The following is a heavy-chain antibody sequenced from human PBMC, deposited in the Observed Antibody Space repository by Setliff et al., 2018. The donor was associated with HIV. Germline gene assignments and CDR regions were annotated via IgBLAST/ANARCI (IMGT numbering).Heavy chain of an antibody. Sequence: PGESLKISCEASGYTFTNYWIGCVRQMPGKGLEWMGIIYPGDSDIIYSPSFQGQVTISADKSITTAYLQWSSLKASDTAIYYCVRHRSAVAGTRIGYCYYMDVWGKGTTVTVSS. V-gene: IGHV5-51*01. J-gene: IGHJ6*03. D-gene: IGHD6-19*01. CDR2: IYPGDSDI. CDR3: VRHRSAVAGTRIGYCYYMDV. CDR1: GYTFTNYW.